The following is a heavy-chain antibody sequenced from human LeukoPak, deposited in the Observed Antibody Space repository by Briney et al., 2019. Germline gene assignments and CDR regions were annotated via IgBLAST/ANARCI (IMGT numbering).Heavy chain of an antibody. CDR2: IYYSGST. CDR1: GASISHYF. CDR3: ARSRYDFWSGYYIGYFQH. V-gene: IGHV4-59*12. J-gene: IGHJ1*01. Sequence: SETLSLTCTVSGASISHYFWSWIRQPPGKGLEWIGYIYYSGSTNYNPSLKSRVTISVDTSKNQFSLKLSSVTAADTAVYYCARSRYDFWSGYYIGYFQHWGQGTLVTVSS. D-gene: IGHD3-3*01.